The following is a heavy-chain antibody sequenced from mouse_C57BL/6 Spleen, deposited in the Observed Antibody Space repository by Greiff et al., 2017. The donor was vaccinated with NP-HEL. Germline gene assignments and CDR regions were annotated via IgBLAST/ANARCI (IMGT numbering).Heavy chain of an antibody. D-gene: IGHD2-2*01. CDR2: ISDGGSYT. J-gene: IGHJ2*01. CDR3: AREQSTMVTTGPTFYFDY. Sequence: EVQRVESGGGLVKPGGSLKLSCAASGFTFSSYAMSWVRQTPEKRLEWVATISDGGSYTYYPDNVKGRFTISRDNAKNNLYLQMSHLKSEDTAMYYCAREQSTMVTTGPTFYFDYWGQGTTLTVSS. V-gene: IGHV5-4*01. CDR1: GFTFSSYA.